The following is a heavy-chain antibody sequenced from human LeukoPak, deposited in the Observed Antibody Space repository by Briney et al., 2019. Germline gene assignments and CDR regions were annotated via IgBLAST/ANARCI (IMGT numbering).Heavy chain of an antibody. CDR3: AREGSRRYWFDP. Sequence: ASVKVSCKASGYTFTSYYMHWVRQAPGQGLEWMGIINPSGGSTSYAQKFQGRVTMSVDTSKNQFSLKLSSVTAADTAVYYCAREGSRRYWFDPWGQGTLVTVSS. J-gene: IGHJ5*02. CDR1: GYTFTSYY. CDR2: INPSGGST. D-gene: IGHD6-13*01. V-gene: IGHV1-46*01.